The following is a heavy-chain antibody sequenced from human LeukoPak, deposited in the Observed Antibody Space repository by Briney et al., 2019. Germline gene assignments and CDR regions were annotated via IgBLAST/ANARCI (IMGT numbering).Heavy chain of an antibody. D-gene: IGHD6-13*01. CDR1: GYTFTSYD. CDR2: MNPNNGNT. Sequence: ASVKVSCKASGYTFTSYDINWVRQATGQGLKWMGWMNPNNGNTGYAQKFQGRVTMTRSTSISTAYMELSSLRSEDTAVYYCARLASSSWPLYYYYGMDVWGQGTTVTVSS. J-gene: IGHJ6*02. CDR3: ARLASSSWPLYYYYGMDV. V-gene: IGHV1-8*01.